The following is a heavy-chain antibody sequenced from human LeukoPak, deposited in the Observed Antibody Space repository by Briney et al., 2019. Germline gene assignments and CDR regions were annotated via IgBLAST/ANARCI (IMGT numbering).Heavy chain of an antibody. J-gene: IGHJ5*02. V-gene: IGHV4-31*03. CDR2: IYYSGST. CDR1: GGSISSGDYY. Sequence: SETLSLTCTVSGGSISSGDYYWSWIRQHPGKGLEWIGYIYYSGSTYYNPSLKSRVTISVDTSKNQFSLKLSSVTAADTAVYYCARDGRSTSFWFDPWGQGTLVTVSS. CDR3: ARDGRSTSFWFDP. D-gene: IGHD2-2*01.